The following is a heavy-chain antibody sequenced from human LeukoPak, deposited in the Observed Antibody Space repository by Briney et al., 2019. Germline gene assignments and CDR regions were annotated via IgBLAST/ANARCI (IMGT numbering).Heavy chain of an antibody. CDR1: GFTFSGYA. CDR3: VIPTGAFDI. J-gene: IGHJ3*02. CDR2: ISGSGGST. V-gene: IGHV3-23*01. D-gene: IGHD2-21*01. Sequence: GGSLRLSCAASGFTFSGYAMSWVRQAPGKGLEWISAISGSGGSTYYADSVKGRFTISRDNSKNTLYLQMNSLRAEATAVYYCVIPTGAFDIWGQGTMVTVSS.